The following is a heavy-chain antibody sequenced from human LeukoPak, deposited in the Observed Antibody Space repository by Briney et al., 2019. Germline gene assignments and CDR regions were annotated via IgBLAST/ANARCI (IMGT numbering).Heavy chain of an antibody. D-gene: IGHD3-22*01. Sequence: AGRSLRLSCTASGFTFDDYAMHWVRQAPGKGLEWVSGISWNSGSIGYADSVKGRFTISRDNAKNSLYLQMNSLRAEDTALYYCAKDGFPSRYYYDSSGFDYWGQGTLVTVSS. J-gene: IGHJ4*02. CDR2: ISWNSGSI. CDR1: GFTFDDYA. V-gene: IGHV3-9*01. CDR3: AKDGFPSRYYYDSSGFDY.